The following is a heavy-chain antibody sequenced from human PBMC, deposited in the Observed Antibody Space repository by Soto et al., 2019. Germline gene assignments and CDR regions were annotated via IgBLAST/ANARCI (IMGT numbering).Heavy chain of an antibody. Sequence: QVQLVESGGGVVQPGASLRLSCVGSGFTFRSYVIHWVRQAPGKGLEWVALTSYDGSNKYYDDSVKGRFTISRDNSRNTMDLHMDSLRLEDTALYYCARWGTTGGLDVWGQGTLVSVSS. V-gene: IGHV3-30*19. J-gene: IGHJ4*02. CDR3: ARWGTTGGLDV. CDR2: TSYDGSNK. CDR1: GFTFRSYV. D-gene: IGHD3-16*01.